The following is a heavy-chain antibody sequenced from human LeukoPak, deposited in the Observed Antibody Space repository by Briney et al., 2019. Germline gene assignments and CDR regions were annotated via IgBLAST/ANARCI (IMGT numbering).Heavy chain of an antibody. V-gene: IGHV1-69*13. CDR3: ATYCSNTNCYIWGYYFDY. D-gene: IGHD2-2*02. Sequence: SVKVSCKASGGTFNTYAISWMRQAPGQGLEWMGGIIPISGTANYAQKFQGRVTITADESTSTAYMELSSLRSEDTAVYYCATYCSNTNCYIWGYYFDYWGQGTLVTVSS. CDR2: IIPISGTA. J-gene: IGHJ4*02. CDR1: GGTFNTYA.